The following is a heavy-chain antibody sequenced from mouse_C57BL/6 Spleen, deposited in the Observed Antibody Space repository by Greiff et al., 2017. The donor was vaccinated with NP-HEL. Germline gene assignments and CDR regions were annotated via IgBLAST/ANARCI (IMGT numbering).Heavy chain of an antibody. V-gene: IGHV14-2*01. CDR3: ACNPEIDV. D-gene: IGHD2-1*01. CDR1: GFNINDYY. J-gene: IGHJ1*03. CDR2: IDPDDGAT. Sequence: EVQLQQSGAELVKPGASVKLSCTASGFNINDYYMHWVKQRNEQGLEWIGRIDPDDGATNYAPKFQGKATITADPSSNTAYLQLSGLTSEDTAVYYYACNPEIDVWGTGTTVTVSS.